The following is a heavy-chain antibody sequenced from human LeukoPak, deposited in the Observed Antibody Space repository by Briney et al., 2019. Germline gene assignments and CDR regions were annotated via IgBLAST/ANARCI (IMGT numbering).Heavy chain of an antibody. Sequence: GGSLRLSCAASGFTFNDYYMSWIRQAPGKGLEWVSYISSSGSTIYYADSVKGRFTISRDNAKNSLYLQMNSLRAEDTAVYYCARQNYDILTGPFDYWGQGTLVTVSS. CDR3: ARQNYDILTGPFDY. CDR2: ISSSGSTI. V-gene: IGHV3-11*01. J-gene: IGHJ4*02. CDR1: GFTFNDYY. D-gene: IGHD3-9*01.